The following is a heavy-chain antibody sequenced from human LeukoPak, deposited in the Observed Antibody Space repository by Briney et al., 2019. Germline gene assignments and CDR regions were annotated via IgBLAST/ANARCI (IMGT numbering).Heavy chain of an antibody. J-gene: IGHJ3*02. D-gene: IGHD3-3*01. CDR3: ARQAYYDFWSGYYHDAFDI. Sequence: PSETLSPTCTVSGGSISSYYWSWIRQPPGKGLEWIGYIYYSGSTNYNPSLKSRVTISVDTSKNQFSLKLSSVTAADTAVYYCARQAYYDFWSGYYHDAFDIWGQGTMVTVSS. CDR1: GGSISSYY. V-gene: IGHV4-59*08. CDR2: IYYSGST.